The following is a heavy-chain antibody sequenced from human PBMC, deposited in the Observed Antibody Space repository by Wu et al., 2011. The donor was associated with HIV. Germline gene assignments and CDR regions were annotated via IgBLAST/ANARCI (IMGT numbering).Heavy chain of an antibody. CDR1: GYSLTEFS. V-gene: IGHV1-24*01. Sequence: QVYLVQSGAEVKKAGASVKVSCKVSGYSLTEFSMHWVRQAPAKGLEWMGSFDPANGQTIFAQKFQGRVTMTEDKSTDTAYMELHSLRSDDTAVYYCARGRPRDGYNYPANYWGQGTLVTVSS. J-gene: IGHJ4*02. CDR3: ARGRPRDGYNYPANY. D-gene: IGHD5-24*01. CDR2: FDPANGQT.